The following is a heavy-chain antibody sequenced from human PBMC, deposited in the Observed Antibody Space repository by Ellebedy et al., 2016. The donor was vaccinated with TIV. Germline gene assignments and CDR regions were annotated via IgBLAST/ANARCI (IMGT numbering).Heavy chain of an antibody. J-gene: IGHJ4*02. CDR1: GFTFSNYA. Sequence: GESLKISRAASGFTFSNYAMSWVRQAPGQGLEWVTAISGSGGTIYYADSVKGRFTISRDNSRSTLYLQMNSLRAEDTAVYYCAKFYGDYHPYYFDYWGQGTLVTVSS. V-gene: IGHV3-23*01. D-gene: IGHD4-17*01. CDR3: AKFYGDYHPYYFDY. CDR2: ISGSGGTI.